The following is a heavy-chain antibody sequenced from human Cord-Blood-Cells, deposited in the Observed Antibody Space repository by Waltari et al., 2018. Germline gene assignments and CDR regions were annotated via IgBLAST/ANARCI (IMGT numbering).Heavy chain of an antibody. D-gene: IGHD3-22*01. V-gene: IGHV1-8*01. Sequence: QVQLVQSGAEVKKPGASVKVSCKASGYTFTSYGINWVRQATGQGLEWMGWMNPNSGNTGYAQKFQGRVTMTRNTSISTAYMELSSLRSEDTAVYYCARLYYYDSSGYYRYYGMDVWGQGTTVTVSS. CDR3: ARLYYYDSSGYYRYYGMDV. J-gene: IGHJ6*02. CDR1: GYTFTSYG. CDR2: MNPNSGNT.